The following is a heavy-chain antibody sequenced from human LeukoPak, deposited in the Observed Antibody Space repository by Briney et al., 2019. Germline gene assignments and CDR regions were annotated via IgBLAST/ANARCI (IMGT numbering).Heavy chain of an antibody. J-gene: IGHJ4*02. V-gene: IGHV3-74*01. CDR2: IDNDGSGT. CDR1: GFIFGDYW. Sequence: PGGSLRLSCVASGFIFGDYWMHWVRQVPGKGLVWVSHIDNDGSGTTYADSVKGRFTISRDNAKNTLHLQMNSLRAEDTAIYYCVRDDPYNSGLGDYWGQGTLVTVSS. CDR3: VRDDPYNSGLGDY. D-gene: IGHD6-19*01.